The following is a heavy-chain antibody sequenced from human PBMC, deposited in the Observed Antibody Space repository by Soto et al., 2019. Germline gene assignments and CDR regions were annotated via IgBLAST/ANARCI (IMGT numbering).Heavy chain of an antibody. CDR1: GFTFSSYG. D-gene: IGHD1-26*01. CDR3: ARDRGGSYFDFDY. J-gene: IGHJ4*02. V-gene: IGHV3-33*01. CDR2: IWYDGSNK. Sequence: GGSLRLSCAASGFTFSSYGMHWVRQAPGKGLEWVAVIWYDGSNKYYADSVKGRFTISRDNSKNTLYLQMNSLRAEDTAVYYCARDRGGSYFDFDYWGQGTLVTVSS.